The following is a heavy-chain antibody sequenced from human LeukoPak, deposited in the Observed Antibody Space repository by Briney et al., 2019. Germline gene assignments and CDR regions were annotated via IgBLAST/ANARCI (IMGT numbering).Heavy chain of an antibody. Sequence: PSETLSLTCAVYGGSFSGYYWSWIRQTPGKGLEWIGEINQSGSTTYNPSLESRVTVSVDTSEYQFSLRLSSVTAADPAVYYCARVGRRGGPPYSNDGHYYGMDVWGQGTTVTVSS. J-gene: IGHJ6*02. D-gene: IGHD3-10*01. CDR1: GGSFSGYY. V-gene: IGHV4-34*01. CDR3: ARVGRRGGPPYSNDGHYYGMDV. CDR2: INQSGST.